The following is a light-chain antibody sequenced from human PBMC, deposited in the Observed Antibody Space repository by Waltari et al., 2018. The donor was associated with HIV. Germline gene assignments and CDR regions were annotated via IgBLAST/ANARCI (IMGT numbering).Light chain of an antibody. V-gene: IGLV2-11*01. Sequence: QSALTQPRSVSGSPGQSVTISCTGTISDVGAYNYVSWYPQHPGQAPKLLIHDVTTRPAGVPDRFSGAKSGNRASLTISGLQAEDEADYYCCGYAGNYILSFGGGTKGTVL. J-gene: IGLJ2*01. CDR1: ISDVGAYNY. CDR2: DVT. CDR3: CGYAGNYILS.